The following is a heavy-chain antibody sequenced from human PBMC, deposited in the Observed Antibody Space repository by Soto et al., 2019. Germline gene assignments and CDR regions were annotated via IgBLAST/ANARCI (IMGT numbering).Heavy chain of an antibody. Sequence: QLQLQESGPGLVKPSETLSLTCDVSGGSISIGTDYWGWIRQPPGKGLEWIGNIHYSGSTNYNPSLKTRLSTSVDTSKIQLSLKLSSVTAADTAMYYCARRHSHDFYDEDIYVPWGQGTQVTVSS. CDR1: GGSISIGTDY. D-gene: IGHD3-22*01. J-gene: IGHJ4*02. V-gene: IGHV4-39*01. CDR3: ARRHSHDFYDEDIYVP. CDR2: IHYSGST.